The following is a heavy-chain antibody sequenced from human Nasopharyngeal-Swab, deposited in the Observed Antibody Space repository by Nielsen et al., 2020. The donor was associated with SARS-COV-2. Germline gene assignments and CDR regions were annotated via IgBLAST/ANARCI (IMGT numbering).Heavy chain of an antibody. CDR1: GGSISSSSYY. D-gene: IGHD3-10*01. V-gene: IGHV4-39*01. J-gene: IGHJ4*02. CDR2: IYYSGST. Sequence: SETLSLTCTVSGGSISSSSYYWGWIRQPPGKGLEWIGSIYYSGSTYYNPSLKSRVTISVDTSKNQFPLKLSSVTAADTAVYYCARVGDGLYGSGSYSSKYYFDYWGQGTLVTVSS. CDR3: ARVGDGLYGSGSYSSKYYFDY.